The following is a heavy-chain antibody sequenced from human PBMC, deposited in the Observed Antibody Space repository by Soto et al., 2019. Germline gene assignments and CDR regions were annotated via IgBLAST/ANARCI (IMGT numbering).Heavy chain of an antibody. CDR1: GYSISSGYY. J-gene: IGHJ5*02. Sequence: KPSETLSLTCAVSGYSISSGYYWGWIRQPPGKGLELIGYIYQSGVSYYNPSLKSRVTISVDTSKNHFSLKLSSVTAADTAVYYCAKYGSSGWFDPWGQGTLVTVSS. D-gene: IGHD3-22*01. CDR2: IYQSGVS. V-gene: IGHV4-38-2*01. CDR3: AKYGSSGWFDP.